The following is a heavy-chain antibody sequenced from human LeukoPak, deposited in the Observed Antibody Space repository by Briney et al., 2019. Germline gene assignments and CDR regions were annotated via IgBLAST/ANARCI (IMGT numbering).Heavy chain of an antibody. CDR2: IIPILNIT. Sequence: GASVKVSCKASGGTFSSYSISWVRQAPGQGLEWMGRIIPILNITNFEQKYQGRVAITADRSTNIVYMELSSLRSEDTAVYYCARGGLYSSAWFDPWGQGTLVNVSS. CDR3: ARGGLYSSAWFDP. D-gene: IGHD6-19*01. J-gene: IGHJ5*02. V-gene: IGHV1-69*02. CDR1: GGTFSSYS.